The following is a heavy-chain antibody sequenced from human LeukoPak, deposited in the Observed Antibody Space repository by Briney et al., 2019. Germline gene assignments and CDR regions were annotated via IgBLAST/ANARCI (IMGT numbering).Heavy chain of an antibody. V-gene: IGHV1-69*13. J-gene: IGHJ3*02. D-gene: IGHD1-26*01. Sequence: ASVKVSCKVAGGTINNFAISWVRQSPGQGLEGMGGILPIFGTANYAQKFQGRVTITADESTSTAYMELSSLRSEDTAVYYCARGRGSSDAFDIWGQGTMVTVSS. CDR3: ARGRGSSDAFDI. CDR2: ILPIFGTA. CDR1: GGTINNFA.